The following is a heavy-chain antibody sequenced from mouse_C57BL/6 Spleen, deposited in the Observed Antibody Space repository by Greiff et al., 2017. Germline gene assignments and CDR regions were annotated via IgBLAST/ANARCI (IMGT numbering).Heavy chain of an antibody. CDR3: ARPTIVTGRYFDV. J-gene: IGHJ1*03. CDR2: ISSGGSYT. Sequence: EVKVVESGGDLVKPGGSLKLSCAASGFTFSSYGMSWVRQTPDKRLEWVATISSGGSYTYYPDSVKGRFTISRDNAKNTLYLQMSSLKSEDTAMYYCARPTIVTGRYFDVWGTGTTVTVSS. D-gene: IGHD2-5*01. V-gene: IGHV5-6*01. CDR1: GFTFSSYG.